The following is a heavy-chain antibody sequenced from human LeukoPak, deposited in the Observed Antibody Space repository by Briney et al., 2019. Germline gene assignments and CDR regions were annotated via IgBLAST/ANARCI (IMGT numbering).Heavy chain of an antibody. CDR3: ARVGYYYDNDY. CDR1: GFTFSSYW. CDR2: IKQDGSEK. Sequence: GGSLRLSCAASGFTFSSYWMSWVRQAPGKGLEWVANIKQDGSEKYYVDSVKGRFTISRDNARNSPYLQMNSLRAEDTAVYYCARVGYYYDNDYWGQGTLVTVSS. J-gene: IGHJ4*02. D-gene: IGHD3-22*01. V-gene: IGHV3-7*01.